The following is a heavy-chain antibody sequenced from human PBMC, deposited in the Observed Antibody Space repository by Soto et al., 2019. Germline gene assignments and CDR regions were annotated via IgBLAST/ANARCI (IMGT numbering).Heavy chain of an antibody. CDR2: IYYSGST. J-gene: IGHJ6*02. D-gene: IGHD3-22*01. V-gene: IGHV4-31*03. Sequence: QVQLQESGPGLVKPSQTLSLTCTVSGGSISSGGYYWSWIRQHPGKGLEWIGYIYYSGSTYYNPYLKSRVTISVDKSKNPFSLKLSSVTAADTAVYYCARDATYYYDSSGYGDYYYGMDVWGQGTTVTVSS. CDR1: GGSISSGGYY. CDR3: ARDATYYYDSSGYGDYYYGMDV.